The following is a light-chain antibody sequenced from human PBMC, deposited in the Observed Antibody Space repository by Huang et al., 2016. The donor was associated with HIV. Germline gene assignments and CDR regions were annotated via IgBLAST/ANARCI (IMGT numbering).Light chain of an antibody. J-gene: IGKJ4*01. V-gene: IGKV3-15*01. CDR1: RSVSTN. Sequence: EIVMTQSPGTLSVSPGKRVTLSCRANRSVSTNLAWYQQRPGQAPRHLIQGSSTRAPGIPARFSGSGSGTDFSLTISSLQSEDFAVYYCHQYNNWLLSFGGGTRVDI. CDR2: GSS. CDR3: HQYNNWLLS.